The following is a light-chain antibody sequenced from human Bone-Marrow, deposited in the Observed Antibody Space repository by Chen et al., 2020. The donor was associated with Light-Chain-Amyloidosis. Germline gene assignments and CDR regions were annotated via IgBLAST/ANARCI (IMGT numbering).Light chain of an antibody. Sequence: SYELTQPPSASVSPGQTASITCSGDELGNKFASWYQQKPGQSPVVAIYQDNKRPSGIPERFSGSNSGNTATLTIGGTQAMDEADYYCQAWDSNTVSFGGGTKLTVL. CDR3: QAWDSNTVS. V-gene: IGLV3-1*01. CDR1: ELGNKF. J-gene: IGLJ2*01. CDR2: QDN.